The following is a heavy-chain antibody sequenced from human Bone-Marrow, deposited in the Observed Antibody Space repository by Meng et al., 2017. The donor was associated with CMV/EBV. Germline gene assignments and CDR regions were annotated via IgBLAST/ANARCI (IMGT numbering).Heavy chain of an antibody. CDR3: CGRSRQLARVRLFDY. Sequence: QVQVEDGGAGMFKSSETLSLTWSVYGGFFSGSYWSWIRQPPGKGLEWIWEINHSGSTNYNPSLKSRVTISVDTSKNQFSLKLSSVTAADTAVYYCCGRSRQLARVRLFDYWGQGTLVTVSS. CDR1: GGFFSGSY. CDR2: INHSGST. J-gene: IGHJ4*02. V-gene: IGHV4-34*01. D-gene: IGHD6-6*01.